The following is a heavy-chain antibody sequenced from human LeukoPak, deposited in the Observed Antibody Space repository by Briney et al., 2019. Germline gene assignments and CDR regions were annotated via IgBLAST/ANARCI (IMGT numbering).Heavy chain of an antibody. V-gene: IGHV3-20*04. CDR1: GFTFNDYG. J-gene: IGHJ4*02. D-gene: IGHD4-17*01. CDR3: GRYLWDGDSPFDG. Sequence: GGSLRLSCAVSGFTFNDYGMGWVRQAPGKGLEWVSGINWNGGSTHYADSVKGRFTISRDNAENSLYLQMNSLRAEDTAFYYCGRYLWDGDSPFDGGGQGTLVTVSS. CDR2: INWNGGST.